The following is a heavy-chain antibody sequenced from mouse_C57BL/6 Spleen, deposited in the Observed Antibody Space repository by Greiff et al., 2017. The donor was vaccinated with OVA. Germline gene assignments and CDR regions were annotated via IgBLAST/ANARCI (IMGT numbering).Heavy chain of an antibody. CDR2: IYPGSGST. CDR1: GYTFTSYW. J-gene: IGHJ1*03. D-gene: IGHD1-1*01. V-gene: IGHV1-55*01. CDR3: ARWGEFITTVVAGDWYFDV. Sequence: QVQLQQPGAELVKPGASVKMSCKASGYTFTSYWITWVKQRPGQGLEWIGDIYPGSGSTNYNEKFQSKATLTVDTSSSPAYMQLSSLTSEDSAVYYCARWGEFITTVVAGDWYFDVWGTGTTVTVSS.